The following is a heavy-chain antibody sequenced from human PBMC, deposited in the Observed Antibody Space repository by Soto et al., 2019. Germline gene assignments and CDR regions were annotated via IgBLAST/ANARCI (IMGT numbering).Heavy chain of an antibody. CDR2: IKQDGSEK. D-gene: IGHD3-10*01. J-gene: IGHJ5*02. CDR1: GFTFSSYW. CDR3: ARNKLWFGEGLFDP. Sequence: EVQLVESGGGLVQPGGSLRLSCAASGFTFSSYWLSWVRQAPGKGLEWVANIKQDGSEKYYVASVKGRFTNSRDNANLLLYLQMNSLRADDMALYYCARNKLWFGEGLFDPWGQGTLVTVPS. V-gene: IGHV3-7*05.